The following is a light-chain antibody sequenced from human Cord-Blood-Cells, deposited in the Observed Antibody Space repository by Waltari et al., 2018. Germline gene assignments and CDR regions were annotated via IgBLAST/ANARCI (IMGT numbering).Light chain of an antibody. V-gene: IGKV1-39*01. J-gene: IGKJ4*01. Sequence: DIQMTQSPSSLSASVGDRVTITCRVSQSISSYLNWYQQKPGKSPKLLIYSASSLQSGVPSMFSGNGSGTDFTLTISSLQPEDFATYYCQQSYSTPPTFCGGTKVEIK. CDR1: QSISSY. CDR2: SAS. CDR3: QQSYSTPPT.